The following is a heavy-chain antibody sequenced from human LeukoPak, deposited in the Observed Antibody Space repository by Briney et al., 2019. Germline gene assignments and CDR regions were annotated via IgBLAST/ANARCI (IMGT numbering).Heavy chain of an antibody. CDR2: ISYDGNYK. J-gene: IGHJ4*02. V-gene: IGHV3-30*04. D-gene: IGHD3-22*01. Sequence: GGSLRLSCAASGFTFSDYSMHWVRQTPGRGLEWVALISYDGNYKYYSDSVRGRFTISRDNSKNTLYLQMNSLRADDTALYYCARGQTMILVLMSFWGQGTLVTVSS. CDR3: ARGQTMILVLMSF. CDR1: GFTFSDYS.